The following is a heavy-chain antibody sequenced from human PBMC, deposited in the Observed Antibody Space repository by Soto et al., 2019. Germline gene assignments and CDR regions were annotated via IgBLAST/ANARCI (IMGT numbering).Heavy chain of an antibody. J-gene: IGHJ3*02. Sequence: QVQLVESGGGVVQPGRSLRLSCEASGFTFSSYGLNWVRQAPGKGLEWVAVIWYDGDKIYYADSVKGRFTISRDNSKNTLNLQMKILRVEDTAVYYCARDSKAFYYDSSAFDIWGQGTMVTVSS. V-gene: IGHV3-33*01. CDR1: GFTFSSYG. CDR3: ARDSKAFYYDSSAFDI. CDR2: IWYDGDKI. D-gene: IGHD3-22*01.